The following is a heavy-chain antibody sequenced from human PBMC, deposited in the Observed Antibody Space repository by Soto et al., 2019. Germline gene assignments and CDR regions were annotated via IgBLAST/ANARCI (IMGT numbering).Heavy chain of an antibody. D-gene: IGHD3-9*01. CDR2: ISRDATYT. Sequence: GGSLRLSCAASAFIFSDYAMTWVRQAPGKGLEWVSTISRDATYTHYADSVEGRSTISRDNSKNTLYLEMSSLRGEDTALYYCAKDPSTGYADHWGQGTLVTVSS. V-gene: IGHV3-23*01. CDR3: AKDPSTGYADH. J-gene: IGHJ4*02. CDR1: AFIFSDYA.